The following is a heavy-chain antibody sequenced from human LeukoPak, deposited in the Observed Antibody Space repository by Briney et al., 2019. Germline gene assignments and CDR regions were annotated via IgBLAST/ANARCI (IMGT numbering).Heavy chain of an antibody. CDR2: ISGSGGST. Sequence: PGGSLRLSCAASGFTFSSYAMSWVRQAPGKGLEWVSAISGSGGSTYYADSVKGRFTISRDNSKNTLYLQMNSLRAEDTAVYYCAKDPPIDLFWIERAGESWFDPWGQGTLVTVSS. J-gene: IGHJ5*02. D-gene: IGHD3-3*01. CDR3: AKDPPIDLFWIERAGESWFDP. CDR1: GFTFSSYA. V-gene: IGHV3-23*01.